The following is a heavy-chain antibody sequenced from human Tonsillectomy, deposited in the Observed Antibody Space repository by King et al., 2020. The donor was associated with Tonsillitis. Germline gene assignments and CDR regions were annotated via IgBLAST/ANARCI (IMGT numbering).Heavy chain of an antibody. D-gene: IGHD2-8*02. Sequence: QLVQSGAEVKKSGSSVKVSCKFSGGTFSSNAISWVRQAPGQGLEWMGGIIPIFGTTNYAQKFQGRVTITADETTSTAYMEVSGLRSEDTAVYYCARPRARVLISRNYYYAMDVWGQGTTVTVSS. CDR3: ARPRARVLISRNYYYAMDV. CDR2: IIPIFGTT. CDR1: GGTFSSNA. V-gene: IGHV1-69*13. J-gene: IGHJ6*02.